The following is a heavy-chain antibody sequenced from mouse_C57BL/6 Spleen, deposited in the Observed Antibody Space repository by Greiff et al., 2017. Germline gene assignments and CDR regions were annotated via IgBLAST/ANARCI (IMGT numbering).Heavy chain of an antibody. Sequence: QVQLKESGAELVRPGASVTLSCKASGYTFTDYEMHWVKQTPVHGLEWIGAIDPETGGTAYNQKFKGKAILTADKSSSTAYMELRSLTSEDSAVYYCTRFCYGSSYWYFDVWGTGTTVTVSS. CDR3: TRFCYGSSYWYFDV. V-gene: IGHV1-15*01. D-gene: IGHD1-1*01. CDR2: IDPETGGT. J-gene: IGHJ1*03. CDR1: GYTFTDYE.